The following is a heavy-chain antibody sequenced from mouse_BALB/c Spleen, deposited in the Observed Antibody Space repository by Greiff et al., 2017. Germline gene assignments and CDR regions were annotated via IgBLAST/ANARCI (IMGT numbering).Heavy chain of an antibody. CDR2: ISSGGSYT. CDR3: ARQGTTVVFDY. J-gene: IGHJ2*01. Sequence: DVHLVESGGDLVKPGGSLKLSCAASGFTFSSYGMSWVRQTPDKRLEWVATISSGGSYTYYPDSVKGRFTISRDNAKNTLYLQMSSLKSEDTAMYYCARQGTTVVFDYWGQGTTLTVSS. CDR1: GFTFSSYG. V-gene: IGHV5-6*01. D-gene: IGHD1-1*01.